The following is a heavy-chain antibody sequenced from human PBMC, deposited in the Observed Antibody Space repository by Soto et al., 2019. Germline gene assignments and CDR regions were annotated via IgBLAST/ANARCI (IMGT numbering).Heavy chain of an antibody. J-gene: IGHJ4*02. CDR2: IIPIFGTA. CDR1: GGTFSSYA. CDR3: ARVSKKYYYDSSGSSFDY. D-gene: IGHD3-22*01. V-gene: IGHV1-69*13. Sequence: SVKVSCKASGGTFSSYAISWVRQAPGQGLEWMGGIIPIFGTANYAQKFQGRVTITADESASTAYMELSSLRSEDTAVYYCARVSKKYYYDSSGSSFDYWGQGTLVTVSS.